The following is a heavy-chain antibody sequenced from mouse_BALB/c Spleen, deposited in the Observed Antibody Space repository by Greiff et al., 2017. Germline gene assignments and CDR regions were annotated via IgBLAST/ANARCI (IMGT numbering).Heavy chain of an antibody. V-gene: IGHV5-12-1*01. CDR1: GFAFSSYD. CDR2: ISSGGGST. Sequence: EVMLVESGGGLVKPGGSLKLSCAASGFAFSSYDMSWVRQTPEKRLEWVAYISSGGGSTYYPDTVKGRFTISRDNTKNTLYLQMSSLKSEDTAMYYCARQDGYYDYWGQGTTLTVSS. CDR3: ARQDGYYDY. J-gene: IGHJ2*01. D-gene: IGHD2-3*01.